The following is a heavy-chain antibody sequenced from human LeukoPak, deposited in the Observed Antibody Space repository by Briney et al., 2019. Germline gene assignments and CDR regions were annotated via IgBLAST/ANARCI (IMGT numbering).Heavy chain of an antibody. Sequence: GASVKVSCKASGGTFSSYAISWVRQAPGQGLEWMGWINPNSGDTNYAQKFQGRVTMTRDTSISTAYMELSRLRFDDTAVYYCASYPYASGYWGQGTLVTVSS. CDR3: ASYPYASGY. CDR2: INPNSGDT. CDR1: GGTFSSYA. D-gene: IGHD6-19*01. J-gene: IGHJ4*02. V-gene: IGHV1-2*02.